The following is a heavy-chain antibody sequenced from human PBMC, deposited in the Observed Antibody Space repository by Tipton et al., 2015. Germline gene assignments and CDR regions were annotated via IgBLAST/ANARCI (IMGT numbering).Heavy chain of an antibody. CDR2: IRNSKYT. CDR1: GYSINNDYY. CDR3: ARDLEHGMDV. D-gene: IGHD5-24*01. J-gene: IGHJ6*02. V-gene: IGHV4-38-2*02. Sequence: GLVKPSETMSLTCDVSGYSINNDYYWGWIRQSPGKGLEWIGYIRNSKYTFYNPSLESRVTISVHTSKTQFSLTLNSVAAADTAVYYCARDLEHGMDVWGHGTTVTVSS.